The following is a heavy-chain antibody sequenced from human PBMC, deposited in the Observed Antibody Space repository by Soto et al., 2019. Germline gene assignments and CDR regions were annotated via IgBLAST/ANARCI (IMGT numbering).Heavy chain of an antibody. D-gene: IGHD3-22*01. J-gene: IGHJ6*02. CDR1: GFTFDDYA. CDR3: AKDFKDYYDSSGYLGYYGMDV. Sequence: EVQLVVSGGGLVQPGRSLRLSCAASGFTFDDYAMHWVRQAPGKGLEWVSGISWNSGSIGYADSVKGRFTISRDNAKNSLYLQMNSLRAEDTALYYCAKDFKDYYDSSGYLGYYGMDVWGQGTTVTVSS. V-gene: IGHV3-9*01. CDR2: ISWNSGSI.